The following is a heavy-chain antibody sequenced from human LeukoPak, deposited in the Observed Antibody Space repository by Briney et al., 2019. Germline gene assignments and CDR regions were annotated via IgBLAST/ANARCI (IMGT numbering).Heavy chain of an antibody. D-gene: IGHD6-19*01. CDR1: GYTFTSYD. Sequence: GASVKVSCKASGYTFTSYDINWVRQATGRGLEWMGWMNPNSGNTGYAQKFQGRVTMTRNTSISTAYMELSSLRSEDTAVYYCAREAVAGSGMDVWGKGTTVTISS. CDR2: MNPNSGNT. V-gene: IGHV1-8*01. J-gene: IGHJ6*04. CDR3: AREAVAGSGMDV.